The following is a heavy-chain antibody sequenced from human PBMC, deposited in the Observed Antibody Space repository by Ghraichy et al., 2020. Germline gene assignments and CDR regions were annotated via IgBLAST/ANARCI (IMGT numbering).Heavy chain of an antibody. CDR3: AKGKGSGSYFNWSFNV. J-gene: IGHJ2*01. D-gene: IGHD1-26*01. CDR1: GFTFSSFA. Sequence: GESLNNSCAASGFTFSSFAMSWVRQAPGKGLEWVSTISGSGGSTYYADSVKGRFTISRDNSKNTLYLQMNSLRAEDTAVYYCAKGKGSGSYFNWSFNVWGRGTLVTVSS. CDR2: ISGSGGST. V-gene: IGHV3-23*01.